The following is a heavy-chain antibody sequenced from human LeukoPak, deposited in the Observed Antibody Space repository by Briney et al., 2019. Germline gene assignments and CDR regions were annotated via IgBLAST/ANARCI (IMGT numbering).Heavy chain of an antibody. Sequence: PGGSLRLSCAASVFTFSTYWMSWVRQAPGKGLEWVANINPGGSDKYYVDSVRGRFTISRDNAENSLYLQVNSLRAEDTAVYYCTRDNNNLFDYWGQGTLVTVSS. CDR3: TRDNNNLFDY. CDR2: INPGGSDK. CDR1: VFTFSTYW. V-gene: IGHV3-7*01. D-gene: IGHD1/OR15-1a*01. J-gene: IGHJ4*02.